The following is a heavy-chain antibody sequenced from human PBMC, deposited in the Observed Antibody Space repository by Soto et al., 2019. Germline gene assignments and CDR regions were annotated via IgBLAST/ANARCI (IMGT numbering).Heavy chain of an antibody. J-gene: IGHJ4*02. V-gene: IGHV1-2*02. CDR1: GYTFTGYY. CDR3: ARGGITMVRGVNPSQY. D-gene: IGHD3-10*01. CDR2: INPNSGGT. Sequence: ASVKVSCKASGYTFTGYYMHWVLQAPGQGLEWMGWINPNSGGTNYAQKFQGRVTMTRDTSISTAYMELSRLRSDDTAVYYCARGGITMVRGVNPSQYWGQGTLVTVSS.